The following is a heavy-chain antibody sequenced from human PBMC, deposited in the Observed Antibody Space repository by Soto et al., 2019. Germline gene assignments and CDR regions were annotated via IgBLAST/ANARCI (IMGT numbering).Heavy chain of an antibody. Sequence: PGGSLRLSCAASGFTFSSYAMSWVRQAPGKGLEWVSAISGSGGSTYYADSVKGRFTISRDNSKNTLYLQMNSLRAEDTAVYYCAKGYCSSTSCYQWEHWGQGTLVTVSS. CDR2: ISGSGGST. CDR1: GFTFSSYA. D-gene: IGHD2-2*01. CDR3: AKGYCSSTSCYQWEH. J-gene: IGHJ4*02. V-gene: IGHV3-23*01.